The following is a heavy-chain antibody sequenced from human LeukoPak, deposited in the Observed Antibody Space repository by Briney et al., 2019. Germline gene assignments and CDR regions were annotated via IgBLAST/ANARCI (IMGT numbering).Heavy chain of an antibody. J-gene: IGHJ4*02. CDR1: GGSISSSSYY. CDR3: ARAYYGSGSYYSNNKYYFDY. D-gene: IGHD3-10*01. V-gene: IGHV4-39*07. CDR2: IYYSGST. Sequence: SETLSLTCTVSGGSISSSSYYWGWIRQPPGKGLEWIGSIYYSGSTYYNPSLKSRVTISVDTSKNQYSLKLSSVTAADTAVYYCARAYYGSGSYYSNNKYYFDYWGQGTLVTVSS.